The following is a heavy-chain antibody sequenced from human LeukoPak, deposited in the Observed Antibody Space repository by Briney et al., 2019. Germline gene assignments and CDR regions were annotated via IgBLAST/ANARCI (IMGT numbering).Heavy chain of an antibody. D-gene: IGHD4-23*01. Sequence: ASVKVSFKASGNTFNSNYMHWVRQAPGQGLEWMGIINLSGGSTSYAQKFQGRVTMTRDTSTSTVYMELSSLRSEDTAVYYCARAPASMEVTPISLWGQGTLVTVSS. V-gene: IGHV1-46*02. CDR1: GNTFNSNY. CDR2: INLSGGST. CDR3: ARAPASMEVTPISL. J-gene: IGHJ4*02.